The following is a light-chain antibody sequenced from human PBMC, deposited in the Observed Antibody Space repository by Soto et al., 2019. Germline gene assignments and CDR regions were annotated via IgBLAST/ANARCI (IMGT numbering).Light chain of an antibody. CDR3: QQYNIWPQT. Sequence: VMTQSPASLSVSPGERATLSCRASQNLRSSLAWYQQKPGQAPRLLIYGESTRAAGIPDRLSGSGYGTEGTLTISSLQSEDLAVYFCQQYNIWPQTCGQGNKVDIK. J-gene: IGKJ1*01. V-gene: IGKV3-15*01. CDR1: QNLRSS. CDR2: GES.